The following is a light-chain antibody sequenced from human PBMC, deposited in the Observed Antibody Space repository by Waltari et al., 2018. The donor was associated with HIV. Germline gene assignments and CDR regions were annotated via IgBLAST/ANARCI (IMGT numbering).Light chain of an antibody. V-gene: IGLV2-14*01. CDR2: EVS. J-gene: IGLJ2*01. CDR3: SSYTSSSTLV. CDR1: SSDVGRYNY. Sequence: QSALTPPASVSGSPGQSITISCTGTSSDVGRYNYVPWYQQHPGKAPKLMIYEVSNRPSGVSNRFSGSKSGNTASLTISGLQAEDEADYYCSSYTSSSTLVFGGGTKLTVL.